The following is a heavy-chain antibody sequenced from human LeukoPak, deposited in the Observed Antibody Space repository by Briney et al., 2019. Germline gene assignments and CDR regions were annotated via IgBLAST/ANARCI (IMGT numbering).Heavy chain of an antibody. Sequence: PGGSLRLSCAASGFTFSDYYMSWIRQAPGKGLEWVSYISSSGSTIYYADSVKGRFTISRDNAKNSLYLQMNSLGAEDTAVYYCARDKYYDFWSGYFTEKAYGMDVWGQGTTVTVSS. CDR2: ISSSGSTI. CDR1: GFTFSDYY. V-gene: IGHV3-11*01. J-gene: IGHJ6*02. CDR3: ARDKYYDFWSGYFTEKAYGMDV. D-gene: IGHD3-3*01.